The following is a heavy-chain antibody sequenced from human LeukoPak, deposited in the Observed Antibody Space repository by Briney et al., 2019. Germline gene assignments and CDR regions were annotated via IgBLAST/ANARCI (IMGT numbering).Heavy chain of an antibody. CDR3: AKAFDFRSAFDS. V-gene: IGHV3-23*01. Sequence: GGSLRLSCAASGFSFSSNAMTWVRQAPGKGLEWVSGISGSGGSTYYADSVKGRFTISRDNSKNTLYLQMNSLRVEDTAVYYCAKAFDFRSAFDSWGQGTLVTVSS. J-gene: IGHJ4*02. CDR1: GFSFSSNA. CDR2: ISGSGGST. D-gene: IGHD3-3*01.